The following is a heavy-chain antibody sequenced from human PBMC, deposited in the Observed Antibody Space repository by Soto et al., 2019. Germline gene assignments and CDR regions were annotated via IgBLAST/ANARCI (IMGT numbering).Heavy chain of an antibody. D-gene: IGHD3-22*01. CDR3: ARVTYYYDSSGYSLDY. V-gene: IGHV1-69*01. CDR2: IIPIFGTA. J-gene: IGHJ4*02. CDR1: GGTFSSYA. Sequence: QVQLVQSGAEVKKPGSSVKVSCKASGGTFSSYAFIWVRQAPGQGLEWMGGIIPIFGTANYAQKFQGRVTITADESTSTAYMELSSLRSEDTAVYYCARVTYYYDSSGYSLDYWGQGTLVTVSS.